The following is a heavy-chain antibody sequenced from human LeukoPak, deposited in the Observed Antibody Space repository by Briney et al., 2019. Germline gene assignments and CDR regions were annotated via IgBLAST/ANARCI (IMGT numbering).Heavy chain of an antibody. J-gene: IGHJ4*02. CDR2: IIPIFGTA. V-gene: IGHV1-69*01. Sequence: RWASVKVSCKASGGTFSSYAISWVRQAPGQGLEWMGGIIPIFGTANYAQKFQGRVTITADESTSTAYMPLSSLRSEDTAVYYCARVDEAAAIGPSLDYWGQGTLVTVSS. D-gene: IGHD2-2*01. CDR3: ARVDEAAAIGPSLDY. CDR1: GGTFSSYA.